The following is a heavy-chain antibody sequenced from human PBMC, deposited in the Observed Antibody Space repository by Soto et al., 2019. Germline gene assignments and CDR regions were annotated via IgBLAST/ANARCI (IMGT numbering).Heavy chain of an antibody. Sequence: QVKVVESGGGVVQPGRSLRLSCAASGFIFRNYGMHWVRQAPGKGLEWLAAIWYDGVNTHYADSVKGRFSTSRDNSKNTVYLQINSLRAEDTAVYYCARDQGEIVVAPIENHGVSNRLDSWGQGTLVTVSS. CDR3: ARDQGEIVVAPIENHGVSNRLDS. V-gene: IGHV3-33*01. CDR1: GFIFRNYG. D-gene: IGHD2-8*01. J-gene: IGHJ5*01. CDR2: IWYDGVNT.